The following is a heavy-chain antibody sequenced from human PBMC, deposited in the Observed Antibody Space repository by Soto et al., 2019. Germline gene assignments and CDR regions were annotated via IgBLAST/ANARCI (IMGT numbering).Heavy chain of an antibody. CDR2: IYPGDSDT. CDR3: ARNIVGATDAFDI. V-gene: IGHV5-51*01. D-gene: IGHD1-26*01. Sequence: GESLKISCKGSGYSFTSYWIGLVRQMPGKGLEWMGIIYPGDSDTRYSPSFQGQVTISADKSISTAYLQWSSLKASDTAMYYCARNIVGATDAFDIWGQGTMVTVSS. CDR1: GYSFTSYW. J-gene: IGHJ3*02.